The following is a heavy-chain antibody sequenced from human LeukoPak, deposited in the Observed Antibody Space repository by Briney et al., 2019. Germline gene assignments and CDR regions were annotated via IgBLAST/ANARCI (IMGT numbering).Heavy chain of an antibody. D-gene: IGHD5-12*01. CDR3: ARDRAYRGYEGLGYHYYYMDV. Sequence: PSQTLSLTCTVSGGSISSGGYSWSWIRQHPGKGLEWIGYIYYSGSTYYNPSLKSRVTISVDTSKNQFSLKLSSVTAADTAVYYCARDRAYRGYEGLGYHYYYMDVWGKGTTVTVSS. J-gene: IGHJ6*03. CDR2: IYYSGST. CDR1: GGSISSGGYS. V-gene: IGHV4-31*03.